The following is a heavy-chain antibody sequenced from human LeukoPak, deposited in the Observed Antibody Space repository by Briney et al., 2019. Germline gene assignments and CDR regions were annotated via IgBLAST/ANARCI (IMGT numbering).Heavy chain of an antibody. V-gene: IGHV3-23*01. J-gene: IGHJ4*02. CDR2: ITTGDST. D-gene: IGHD1-26*01. CDR1: GFTFSTYV. Sequence: GGSLRLSCAVSGFTFSTYVMNWVRQAPGKGLEWVSHITTGDSTYYPDSVKGRFTVSRDTSKNTLYLQMNSLRADDTAVYYCAKGLSESIYDALDSWGQGTLVTVSS. CDR3: AKGLSESIYDALDS.